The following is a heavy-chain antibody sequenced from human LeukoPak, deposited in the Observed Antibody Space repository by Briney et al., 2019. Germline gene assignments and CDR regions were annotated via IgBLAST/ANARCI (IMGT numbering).Heavy chain of an antibody. J-gene: IGHJ4*02. V-gene: IGHV4-61*02. CDR2: IYRSGRT. CDR3: ARGVSSVWYYFDY. CDR1: GDSISSGSYY. D-gene: IGHD5/OR15-5a*01. Sequence: SQTPSLTCTVSGDSISSGSYYWSWIRQPAGKGLEWIGRIYRSGRTNYNPSLKSRVTISVDTSKNQFSLKLSSVTAADTAVYYCARGVSSVWYYFDYWGQGTLVTVSS.